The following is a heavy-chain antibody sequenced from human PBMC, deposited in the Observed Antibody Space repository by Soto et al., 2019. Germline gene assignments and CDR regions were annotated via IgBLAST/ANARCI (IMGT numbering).Heavy chain of an antibody. V-gene: IGHV3-23*01. D-gene: IGHD2-15*01. CDR1: GFTFSNYD. CDR3: AEVVVGRFYY. Sequence: EVQLLESGGALVQPGGSLRLSCVASGFTFSNYDMSWVRQAPGKGLEWVSGISNGGSSTYYADSVKGRFTISRDNSRNTVYLQMNNLRAEDTAVYYCAEVVVGRFYYWGQGTLVTVSS. CDR2: ISNGGSST. J-gene: IGHJ4*02.